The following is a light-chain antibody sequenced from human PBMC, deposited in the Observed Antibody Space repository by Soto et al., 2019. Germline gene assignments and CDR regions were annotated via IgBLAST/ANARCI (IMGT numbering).Light chain of an antibody. V-gene: IGKV3-20*01. J-gene: IGKJ5*01. Sequence: ELLFAQSPGTPSFSPGERDTLSCRARQSVSSSYLAWYQQKPGQAPRLLIYGASSRATGIPDRFSGSGSGTDFTLTISRLEPEDFAVYYCQQYGSSPPITFGQGTRLEIK. CDR1: QSVSSSY. CDR2: GAS. CDR3: QQYGSSPPIT.